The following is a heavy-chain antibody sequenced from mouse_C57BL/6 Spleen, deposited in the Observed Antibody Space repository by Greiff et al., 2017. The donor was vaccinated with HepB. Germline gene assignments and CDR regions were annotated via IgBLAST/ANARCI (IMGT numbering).Heavy chain of an antibody. Sequence: EVQRVESGGGLVKPGGSLKLSCAASGFTFSDYGMHWVRQAPEKGLEWVAYISSGSSTIDYADTVKGRFTISRDNVKTTLFLQMTSLRSEDTAMYYCASAYYSNFWFAYWGQGTLVTVSA. CDR3: ASAYYSNFWFAY. CDR2: ISSGSSTI. CDR1: GFTFSDYG. V-gene: IGHV5-17*01. D-gene: IGHD2-5*01. J-gene: IGHJ3*01.